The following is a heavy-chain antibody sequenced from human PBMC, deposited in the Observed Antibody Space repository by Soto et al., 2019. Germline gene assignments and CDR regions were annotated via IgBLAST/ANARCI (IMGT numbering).Heavy chain of an antibody. CDR2: ISYDGSNK. D-gene: IGHD2-21*01. J-gene: IGHJ4*02. CDR3: ARDSPLREDVVDY. CDR1: GFTFSSYA. V-gene: IGHV3-30-3*01. Sequence: PGGSLRLSCAASGFTFSSYAMHWVRQAPGKGLEWVAVISYDGSNKYYADSVKGRFTISRDNSKNTLYLQMNSLRAEDTAVYYCARDSPLREDVVDYWGQGTLVTVSS.